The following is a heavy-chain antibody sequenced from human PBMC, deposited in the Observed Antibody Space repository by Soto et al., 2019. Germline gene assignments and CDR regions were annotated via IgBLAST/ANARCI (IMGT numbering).Heavy chain of an antibody. CDR3: ARQVAAAGPYYYYYMDV. J-gene: IGHJ6*03. V-gene: IGHV3-74*01. D-gene: IGHD6-13*01. CDR2: INSDGSST. CDR1: GFTFRSYW. Sequence: GGSLRLSCAASGFTFRSYWMHWVRQAPGKGLVWVSRINSDGSSTSYADSVKGRFTISRDNAKNTLYLQMNSLRAEDTAVYYCARQVAAAGPYYYYYMDVWGKGTTVTVSS.